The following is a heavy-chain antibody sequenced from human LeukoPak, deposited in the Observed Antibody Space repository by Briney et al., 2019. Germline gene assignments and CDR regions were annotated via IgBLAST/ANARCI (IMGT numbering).Heavy chain of an antibody. D-gene: IGHD1-14*01. J-gene: IGHJ4*02. CDR1: GFVFSNYD. V-gene: IGHV3-33*01. CDR2: IWLDGSAT. CDR3: AGGLNREDFDY. Sequence: GGSLRLSCAASGFVFSNYDMHWVRQAPGKGLEWVAIIWLDGSATYYGDSVKGRFTVSRDNSNNTLYLQMNSLRVEDTAVYYCAGGLNREDFDYWGQGTLVAVSS.